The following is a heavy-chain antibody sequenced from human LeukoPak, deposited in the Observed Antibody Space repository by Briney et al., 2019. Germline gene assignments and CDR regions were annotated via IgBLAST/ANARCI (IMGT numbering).Heavy chain of an antibody. CDR1: GGSISSYY. Sequence: PSETLSLTCTVSGGSISSYYWSWIRQPPGKGLEWIGYIYYSGSTNYNPSLKSRVTISVDTSKNQFSLKLSSVTAADTAVYYCARGARVYGDEPFDYWGQGTLVTVSS. V-gene: IGHV4-59*12. J-gene: IGHJ4*02. CDR3: ARGARVYGDEPFDY. CDR2: IYYSGST. D-gene: IGHD4-17*01.